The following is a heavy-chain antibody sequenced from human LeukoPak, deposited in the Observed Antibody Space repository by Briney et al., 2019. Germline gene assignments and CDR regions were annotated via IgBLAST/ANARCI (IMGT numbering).Heavy chain of an antibody. CDR1: GGSISSYY. CDR3: ARESTAMVTDYYYYMDV. J-gene: IGHJ6*03. CDR2: IYYSGST. Sequence: SETLSLTCTVSGGSISSYYWSWIRQPPGKGLEWIGYIYYSGSTSYSPSLKSRVTISADTSKNQFSLKLSSVTAADTAVYYCARESTAMVTDYYYYMDVWGKGTTVTVSS. V-gene: IGHV4-59*01. D-gene: IGHD5-18*01.